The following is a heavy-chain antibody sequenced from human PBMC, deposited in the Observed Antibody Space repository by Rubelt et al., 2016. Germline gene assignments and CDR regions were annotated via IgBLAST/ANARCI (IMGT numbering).Heavy chain of an antibody. Sequence: QVQLQESGPGLVKPSQTLSLTCTVSGGSISSGGYYWSWIRQHPGKGLEWIGYIYYSGSTYYNPSLKSRVTISVDTSKNQFSRELSSLTAADTAVYYCAVDIVATSSGDYYMDVWGKGTTVTVSS. CDR1: GGSISSGGYY. CDR2: IYYSGST. J-gene: IGHJ6*03. CDR3: AVDIVATSSGDYYMDV. V-gene: IGHV4-31*03. D-gene: IGHD5-12*01.